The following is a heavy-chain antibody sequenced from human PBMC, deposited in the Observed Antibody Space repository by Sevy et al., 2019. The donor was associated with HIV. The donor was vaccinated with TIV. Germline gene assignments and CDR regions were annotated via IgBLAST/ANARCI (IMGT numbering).Heavy chain of an antibody. D-gene: IGHD3-16*02. Sequence: GGSLRLSCAASGFTFSSYSMNWVRQAPGKGLEWVSYISSSSSTIYYADSVKGRFTISRDNAKNSLYLQMNSLRDEETAVYYWARDGCCDYVWGSYRCRDAFDIWGQGTMVTVSS. CDR3: ARDGCCDYVWGSYRCRDAFDI. J-gene: IGHJ3*02. CDR1: GFTFSSYS. CDR2: ISSSSSTI. V-gene: IGHV3-48*02.